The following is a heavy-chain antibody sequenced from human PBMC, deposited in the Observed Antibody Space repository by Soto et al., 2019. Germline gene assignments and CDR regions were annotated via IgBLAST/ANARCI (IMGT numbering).Heavy chain of an antibody. Sequence: PGESLKISCKGSGYSFTGYWIGWVRQMPGKGLEWMGIIYPGDSDTRYSPSFQGQVTISADKSISTAYLQWSSLKASDTAMYYCARRAMIAAAGRIGYFDLWGRGTLVTVSS. CDR2: IYPGDSDT. D-gene: IGHD6-13*01. J-gene: IGHJ2*01. CDR3: ARRAMIAAAGRIGYFDL. V-gene: IGHV5-51*01. CDR1: GYSFTGYW.